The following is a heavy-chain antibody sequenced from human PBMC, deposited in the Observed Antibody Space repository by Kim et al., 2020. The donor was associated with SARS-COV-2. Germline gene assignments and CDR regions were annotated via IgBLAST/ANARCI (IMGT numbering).Heavy chain of an antibody. CDR1: GFTFSGSA. V-gene: IGHV3-73*01. D-gene: IGHD2-2*01. CDR2: IRSKAYSYAT. CDR3: TFCSSDSCYLG. Sequence: GGSLRLSCAASGFTFSGSAMHWVRQASGKGLEWVGRIRSKAYSYATAYAASVKGRFTISRDGSRNTAYLQMDSLKTEDTAVYYCTFCSSDSCYLGWGQGTLVTVSS. J-gene: IGHJ4*02.